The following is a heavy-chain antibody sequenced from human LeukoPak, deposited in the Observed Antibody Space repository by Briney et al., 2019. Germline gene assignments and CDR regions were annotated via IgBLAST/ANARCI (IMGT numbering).Heavy chain of an antibody. CDR2: ISPNTGDT. D-gene: IGHD3-10*01. Sequence: ASVKVSCKASGYTFTSYYIHWVRQAPGQGLEWMGRISPNTGDTTYAQKFQGRVTMTRDTSITTAYMELSRLRFDDTAVYYCARWFGEVPGDYWGQGTLVTVSS. J-gene: IGHJ4*02. CDR1: GYTFTSYY. CDR3: ARWFGEVPGDY. V-gene: IGHV1-2*02.